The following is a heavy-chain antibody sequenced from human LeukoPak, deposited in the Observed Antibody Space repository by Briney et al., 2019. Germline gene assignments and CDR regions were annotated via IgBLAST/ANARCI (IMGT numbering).Heavy chain of an antibody. CDR1: GGSISSYY. Sequence: SETLSLTCTVSGGSISSYYWSWIRQPAGKGLEWIGRIYTSGSTNYNPSLKSRVTMSVDTSKNQFSLKLSSVTAADTAVYYCARGAYSGYDQPFDYWGQGTLVTVSS. J-gene: IGHJ4*02. CDR3: ARGAYSGYDQPFDY. CDR2: IYTSGST. D-gene: IGHD5-12*01. V-gene: IGHV4-4*07.